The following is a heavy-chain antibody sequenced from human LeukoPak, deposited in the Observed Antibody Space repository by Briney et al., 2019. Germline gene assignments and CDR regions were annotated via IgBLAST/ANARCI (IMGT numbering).Heavy chain of an antibody. CDR1: GFTFSSYW. D-gene: IGHD3-10*01. Sequence: PGGSLRLSCAASGFTFSSYWMNWVRLAPGQGLEWISSISGSGGSTYHADSVKGRFTISRDNSKNTLYLQMNSLRADDTAVYYCAKGGAVSSKSITMVRGTRRYNYYMDVWGKGTTVTISS. CDR3: AKGGAVSSKSITMVRGTRRYNYYMDV. CDR2: ISGSGGST. V-gene: IGHV3-23*01. J-gene: IGHJ6*03.